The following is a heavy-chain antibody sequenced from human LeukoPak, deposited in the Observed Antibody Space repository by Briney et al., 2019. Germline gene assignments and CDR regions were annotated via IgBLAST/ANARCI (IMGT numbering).Heavy chain of an antibody. CDR2: ISGNGGYA. D-gene: IGHD2-15*01. Sequence: GGSLRLSCAASGFTFSSYAMSWVRQAPGKGLEWVSSISGNGGYAYHADSVKGRFTISRDNSKNTLYMQMNSLRAEDTAVYYCAKGNNGCYDSWGQGTLVTVSP. J-gene: IGHJ4*02. CDR1: GFTFSSYA. CDR3: AKGNNGCYDS. V-gene: IGHV3-23*01.